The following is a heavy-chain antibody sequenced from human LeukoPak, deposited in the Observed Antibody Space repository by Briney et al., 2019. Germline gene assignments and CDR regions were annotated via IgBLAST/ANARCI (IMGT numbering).Heavy chain of an antibody. V-gene: IGHV4-39*07. D-gene: IGHD6-13*01. Sequence: SETLSLTCTVSGGSISSSSYYWGWIRQPPGKGLEWIGSIYYSGSTYYNPSLKSRVTISVDTSKNQFSLKLSSVTAADTAVYYCARSGDSSSWYGEAYWGQGTLVTVSS. CDR1: GGSISSSSYY. J-gene: IGHJ4*02. CDR3: ARSGDSSSWYGEAY. CDR2: IYYSGST.